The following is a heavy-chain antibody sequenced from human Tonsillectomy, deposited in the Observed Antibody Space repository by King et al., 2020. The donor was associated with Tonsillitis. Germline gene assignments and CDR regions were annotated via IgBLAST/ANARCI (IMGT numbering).Heavy chain of an antibody. D-gene: IGHD3-22*01. V-gene: IGHV3-30*18. Sequence: QVQLVESGGGVVQPGRSLRLSCAASGFTFSTFDMHWVRQAPGKGLEWVAVISYDGTNKSYVDSVKGRFTISRDNSKNTLYLQMNSLRAEDTAVYFCAKDLIDYYDSSAYLDYWGQGTLVTVSS. CDR2: ISYDGTNK. CDR1: GFTFSTFD. CDR3: AKDLIDYYDSSAYLDY. J-gene: IGHJ4*02.